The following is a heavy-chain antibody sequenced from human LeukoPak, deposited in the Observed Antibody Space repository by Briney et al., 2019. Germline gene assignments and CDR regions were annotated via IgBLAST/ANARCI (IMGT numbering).Heavy chain of an antibody. CDR2: IYYSGST. V-gene: IGHV4-39*01. Sequence: SETLSLTRTVSGGSISSSSYYWGWIRQPPGEGLGWLGSIYYSGSTYYNPSLKSRVTISVDTSKNQFSLKLSSVTAADTAVYYCARLGGFYGSGSYYNPHFDYWGQGTLVTVSS. CDR3: ARLGGFYGSGSYYNPHFDY. D-gene: IGHD3-10*01. J-gene: IGHJ4*02. CDR1: GGSISSSSYY.